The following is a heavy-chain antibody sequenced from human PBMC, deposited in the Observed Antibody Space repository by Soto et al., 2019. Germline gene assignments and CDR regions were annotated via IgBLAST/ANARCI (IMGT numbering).Heavy chain of an antibody. CDR2: ISYDGSNK. Sequence: QVQLVESGGGVVQPGRSLRLSCAGSRFTFSSYAMHWVRQAPGKGLEWVAVISYDGSNKYYADSVKGRFTVSRDNSKNTLYLQMNSLRVEDTAVYYCARDPGIAAAGHYYYYGMDVWGQGTTVTVSS. J-gene: IGHJ6*02. D-gene: IGHD6-13*01. V-gene: IGHV3-30-3*01. CDR1: RFTFSSYA. CDR3: ARDPGIAAAGHYYYYGMDV.